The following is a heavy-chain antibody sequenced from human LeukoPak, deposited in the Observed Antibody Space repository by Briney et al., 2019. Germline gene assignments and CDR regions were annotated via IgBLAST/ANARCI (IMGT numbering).Heavy chain of an antibody. J-gene: IGHJ4*02. CDR2: IYYSGST. CDR3: ARGYYDSSGYSVYFDY. CDR1: GGSISSSSYY. V-gene: IGHV4-39*07. Sequence: NTSETLSLTCTVSGGSISSSSYYWGWIRQPPGKGLEWIGSIYYSGSTYYNPSLKSRVTISVDTSKNQFSLKLSSVTAADTAVYYCARGYYDSSGYSVYFDYWGQGTLVTVSS. D-gene: IGHD3-22*01.